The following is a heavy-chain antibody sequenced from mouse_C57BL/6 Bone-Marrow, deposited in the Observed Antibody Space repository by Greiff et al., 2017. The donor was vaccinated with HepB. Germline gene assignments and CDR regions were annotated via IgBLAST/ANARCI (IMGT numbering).Heavy chain of an antibody. CDR2: IDPSDSYT. CDR3: AREVYYDYDGFAY. J-gene: IGHJ3*01. CDR1: GYTFTSYW. V-gene: IGHV1-69*01. D-gene: IGHD2-4*01. Sequence: QVQLQQPGAELVMPGASVKLSCKASGYTFTSYWMHWVKQRPGQGLEWIGEIDPSDSYTNYNQKFKGKSTLTVEKSSSTAYMQLSSLPSEDSAVYYCAREVYYDYDGFAYWGQGTLVTVSA.